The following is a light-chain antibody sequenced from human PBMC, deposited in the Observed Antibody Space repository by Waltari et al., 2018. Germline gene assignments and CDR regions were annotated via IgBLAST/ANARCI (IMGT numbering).Light chain of an antibody. CDR2: DSS. CDR1: QDISNY. Sequence: DIQMTQSPSSLSASVGDRVTITCQASQDISNYLNWYQQKPGKAPKLLSYDSSNLETGVPSRFIGSGSGTDFTFTISSLQPEDIATYYCQQYDNLPVFGPGTKVDIK. CDR3: QQYDNLPV. V-gene: IGKV1-33*01. J-gene: IGKJ3*01.